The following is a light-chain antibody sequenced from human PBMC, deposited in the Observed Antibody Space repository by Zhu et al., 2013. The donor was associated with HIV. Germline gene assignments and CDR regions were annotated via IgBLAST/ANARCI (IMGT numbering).Light chain of an antibody. J-gene: IGKJ4*01. CDR3: QQYHSSLT. CDR2: WAS. V-gene: IGKV4-1*01. CDR1: QSVLYRSNNKNY. Sequence: DIVMTQSPDSLAVSLGERATINCKSSQSVLYRSNNKNYLAWYQQKPGQPPKLLIYWASTRESGVPDRFSGSGSGTDFTLTISSLQTEDVALYYCQQYHSSLTFGGGTKVEI.